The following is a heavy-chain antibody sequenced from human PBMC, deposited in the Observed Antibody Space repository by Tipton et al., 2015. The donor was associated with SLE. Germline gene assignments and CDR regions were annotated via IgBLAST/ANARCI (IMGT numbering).Heavy chain of an antibody. D-gene: IGHD7-27*01. V-gene: IGHV4-34*01. J-gene: IGHJ3*02. CDR1: GGSFSDYS. CDR3: ARDPLGIRAFDI. Sequence: TLSLTCAVYGGSFSDYSWSWIRQPPGKGLEWIGEVNHGGSSNYNPSLQSRVTMSVDTSKNQFSLKLSSVTAADTAVYYCARDPLGIRAFDIWGQGTMVTVSS. CDR2: VNHGGSS.